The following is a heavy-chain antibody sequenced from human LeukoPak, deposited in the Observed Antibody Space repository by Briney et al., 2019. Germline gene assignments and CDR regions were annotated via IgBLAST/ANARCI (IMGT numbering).Heavy chain of an antibody. D-gene: IGHD3-22*01. J-gene: IGHJ5*02. CDR3: ARGDYDSSGYYYNWFDP. CDR1: GYTFTSYD. V-gene: IGHV1-8*01. Sequence: ASVKLSCKASGYTFTSYDINWVRQATGQGLEWMGWMNPNSGNTGYAQKFQGRVTMTRNTSISTAYMELSSLRSEDTAVYYCARGDYDSSGYYYNWFDPWGQGTLVTVSS. CDR2: MNPNSGNT.